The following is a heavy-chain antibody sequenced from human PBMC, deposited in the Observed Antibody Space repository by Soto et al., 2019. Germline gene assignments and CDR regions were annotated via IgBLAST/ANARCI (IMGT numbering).Heavy chain of an antibody. CDR3: ARDAQAVFLHY. V-gene: IGHV1-18*01. Sequence: QVQLVQSGAEVKKPGASVKVSCKASGYTFTSYGISWVRQAPGQGLEWMGWISAYNGNTNYAQKLQGRVTMTTDTNTTTPYMDMGSLRSDDTAVYYYARDAQAVFLHYWGQGTLVTVSS. CDR2: ISAYNGNT. J-gene: IGHJ4*02. CDR1: GYTFTSYG.